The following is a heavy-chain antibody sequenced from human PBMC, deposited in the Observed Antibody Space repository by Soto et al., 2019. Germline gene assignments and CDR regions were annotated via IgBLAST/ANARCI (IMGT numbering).Heavy chain of an antibody. V-gene: IGHV3-7*01. CDR1: GFTFSSYW. D-gene: IGHD3-22*01. CDR2: IKQDGSEK. Sequence: GGSLRLSCAASGFTFSSYWMSWVRQAPGKGLEWVANIKQDGSEKYYVDSVKGRFTISRDNAKNSLYLQMNSLRAEDTAVYYCARQSIYDSSGYYYFDYWGQGTLVTVSS. CDR3: ARQSIYDSSGYYYFDY. J-gene: IGHJ4*02.